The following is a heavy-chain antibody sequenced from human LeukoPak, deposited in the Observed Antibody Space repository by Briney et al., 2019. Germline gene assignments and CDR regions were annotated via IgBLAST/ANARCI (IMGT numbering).Heavy chain of an antibody. D-gene: IGHD1-1*01. J-gene: IGHJ4*02. CDR3: AKGTTFSRYFFDY. Sequence: SETLSLTCTVSGGTVSRYYWSWIRQPPGKGLEWIGYIYYSGSTNYNPSLMSRVTISVDTSKNQFSLKLTSVTAADTAVYYCAKGTTFSRYFFDYWGQGTLVTVSS. CDR1: GGTVSRYY. V-gene: IGHV4-59*08. CDR2: IYYSGST.